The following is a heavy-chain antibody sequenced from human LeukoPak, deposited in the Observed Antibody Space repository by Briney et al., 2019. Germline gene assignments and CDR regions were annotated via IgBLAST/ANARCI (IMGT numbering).Heavy chain of an antibody. CDR1: GGSISSSSYY. J-gene: IGHJ5*02. CDR2: IYYSGST. D-gene: IGHD5-24*01. Sequence: SETLSLICTVSGGSISSSSYYWGWIRQPPGKGLEWIGSIYYSGSTYYNPSLKSRVTISVDTSKNQFSLKLSSVTAADTAVYYCASSANLRWLPKMGNWFDPWGQGTLVTVSS. V-gene: IGHV4-39*01. CDR3: ASSANLRWLPKMGNWFDP.